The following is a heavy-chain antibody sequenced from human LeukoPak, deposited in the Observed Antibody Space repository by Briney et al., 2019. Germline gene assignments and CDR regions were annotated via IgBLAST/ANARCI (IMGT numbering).Heavy chain of an antibody. Sequence: SETLSLTCAVYGTSFSGYYWTWIRQTPEKGLEWIGEINHSGSTKFNPSFKSRVTMSVDTSKNQFSLELGSVTAADTGVYYCARGRQFLRFIDYWGQGNEVTVSS. CDR1: GTSFSGYY. D-gene: IGHD3-3*01. J-gene: IGHJ4*02. CDR2: INHSGST. V-gene: IGHV4-34*01. CDR3: ARGRQFLRFIDY.